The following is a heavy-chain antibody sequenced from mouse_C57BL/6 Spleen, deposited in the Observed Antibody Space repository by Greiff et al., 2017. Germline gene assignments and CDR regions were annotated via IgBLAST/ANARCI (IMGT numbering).Heavy chain of an antibody. CDR2: IDPSDSDT. CDR1: GYTFTSYW. V-gene: IGHV1-52*01. J-gene: IGHJ4*01. CDR3: ARWDDYDAMDY. D-gene: IGHD4-1*01. Sequence: QVQLQQPGAELVRPGSSVKLSCKASGYTFTSYWMHWVKQRPIQGLEWIGNIDPSDSDTHSNQKFKDKATLTVDKSSSTADMQLSSLTSEDSAVYYCARWDDYDAMDYWGQGTSVTVSS.